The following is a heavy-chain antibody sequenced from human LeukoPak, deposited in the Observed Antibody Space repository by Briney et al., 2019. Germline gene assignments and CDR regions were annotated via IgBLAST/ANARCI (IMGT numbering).Heavy chain of an antibody. D-gene: IGHD3-10*01. CDR2: MNPNSGNT. CDR1: GYTFSSYD. J-gene: IGHJ5*02. V-gene: IGHV1-8*01. CDR3: ARVSMVRGAAPYNWFDP. Sequence: GASVKVSCKASGYTFSSYDINWVRQATGQGLEWMGWMNPNSGNTGYAQKFQGRATMTRNTSISTAYMELSSLRSEDTAVYYCARVSMVRGAAPYNWFDPWGQGTLVTVSS.